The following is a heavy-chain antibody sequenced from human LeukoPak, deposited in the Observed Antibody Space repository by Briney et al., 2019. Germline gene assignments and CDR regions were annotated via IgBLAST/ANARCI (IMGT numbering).Heavy chain of an antibody. CDR3: ARGGEEWLADGCDH. CDR1: GFTFSSYW. V-gene: IGHV3-30-3*01. D-gene: IGHD3-3*01. CDR2: MSYDGNNK. Sequence: GGSLRLSCAASGFTFSSYWMSWVRQAPGKGLEWVAVMSYDGNNKYYADSVKGRFIISRDNSKNTVNLQMNSLRPEDTAVYYCARGGEEWLADGCDHWGQGTLVTVSS. J-gene: IGHJ4*02.